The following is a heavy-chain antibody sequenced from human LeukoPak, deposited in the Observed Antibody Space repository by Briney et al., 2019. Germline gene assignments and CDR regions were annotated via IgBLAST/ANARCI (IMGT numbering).Heavy chain of an antibody. D-gene: IGHD3-22*01. CDR3: AKDGNYYDSSGYQYYFDY. J-gene: IGHJ4*02. V-gene: IGHV3-9*01. CDR1: GFTFDDYA. CDR2: ISWNSGSI. Sequence: TGGSLRLSCAASGFTFDDYAMHWVRHAPGKGLEWVSGISWNSGSIGYADSVKGRFTISRDNAKNSLYLQMNSLRAEDTALYYCAKDGNYYDSSGYQYYFDYWGQGTLVTVSS.